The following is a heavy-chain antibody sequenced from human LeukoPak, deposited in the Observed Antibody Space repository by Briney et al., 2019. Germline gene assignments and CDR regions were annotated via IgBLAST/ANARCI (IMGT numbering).Heavy chain of an antibody. J-gene: IGHJ4*02. D-gene: IGHD6-6*01. V-gene: IGHV6-1*01. CDR2: TYYRSKWSF. Sequence: SQTLSLTCAISGDSIFTNNVAWNWIRQAPSRGLEWLGRTYYRSKWSFDYAVSVKSRITINADTSKNQFSLQLSSVTPEDTAVYYCARGKYTSFDNWGQGTLVTVSS. CDR1: GDSIFTNNVA. CDR3: ARGKYTSFDN.